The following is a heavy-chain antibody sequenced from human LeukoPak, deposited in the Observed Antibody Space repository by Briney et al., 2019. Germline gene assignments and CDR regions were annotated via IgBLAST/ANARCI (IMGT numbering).Heavy chain of an antibody. CDR2: ISSSSSTI. Sequence: PGGSLRLSCAASGFTFSSYSMNWVRQAPGKGLEWVSYISSSSSTIYYADSVRGRFTISRDNAKNSLYLQMNSLRAEDTAVYYCARVKELEWLSFYYYYGMDVWGQGTTVTVSS. J-gene: IGHJ6*02. V-gene: IGHV3-48*01. CDR1: GFTFSSYS. D-gene: IGHD3-3*01. CDR3: ARVKELEWLSFYYYYGMDV.